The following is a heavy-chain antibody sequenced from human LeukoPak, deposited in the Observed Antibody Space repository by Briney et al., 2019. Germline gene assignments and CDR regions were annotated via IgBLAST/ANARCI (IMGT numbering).Heavy chain of an antibody. CDR3: ARDRLAAAGEALDY. V-gene: IGHV3-30*02. D-gene: IGHD6-13*01. Sequence: GGSLRLSCAASGFTFSSYGMHWVRQAPGKGLEWVAFIRYDGSNKYYADSVKGRFTISRDNSKNTLYLQMNSLRAEDTAVYYCARDRLAAAGEALDYWGQGTLVTVSS. CDR2: IRYDGSNK. CDR1: GFTFSSYG. J-gene: IGHJ4*02.